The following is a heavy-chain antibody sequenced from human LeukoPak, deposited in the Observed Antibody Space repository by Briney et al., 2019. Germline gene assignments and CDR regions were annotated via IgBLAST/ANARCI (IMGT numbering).Heavy chain of an antibody. D-gene: IGHD3-3*01. J-gene: IGHJ4*02. CDR2: ISSSSSDI. Sequence: GGSLSLSCAASGFTLSRDSMNWVRQAPGKGPEWVSSISSSSSDIYSADSVKGPFTISRDNTKNSLYLQMNSLRAEATAVYYCARDDGFWSGYPDYWGQGTLVTVSS. CDR1: GFTLSRDS. V-gene: IGHV3-21*01. CDR3: ARDDGFWSGYPDY.